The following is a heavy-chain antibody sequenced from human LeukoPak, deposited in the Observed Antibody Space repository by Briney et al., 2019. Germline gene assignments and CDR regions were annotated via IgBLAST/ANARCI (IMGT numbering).Heavy chain of an antibody. CDR1: GFTFSRYW. V-gene: IGHV3-30-3*01. CDR3: ARGDIVASSDY. Sequence: PGGSLRLSCAASGFTFSRYWMSWVRQAPGKGLEWVAVISYDGSNKYYADSVKGRFTISRDNSKNTLYLQMNSLRAEDTAAYYCARGDIVASSDYWGQGTLVTVSS. J-gene: IGHJ4*02. CDR2: ISYDGSNK. D-gene: IGHD5-12*01.